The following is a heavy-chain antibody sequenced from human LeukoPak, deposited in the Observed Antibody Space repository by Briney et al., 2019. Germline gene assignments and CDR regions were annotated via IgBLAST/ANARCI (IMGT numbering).Heavy chain of an antibody. J-gene: IGHJ4*02. D-gene: IGHD3-10*01. CDR2: INPSGGST. CDR1: GYTFTSYY. V-gene: IGHV1-46*01. Sequence: ASVKVSCKASGYTFTSYYMHWVRQAPGQGLEWMGIINPSGGSTSYAQKFQGRVTMTTDTSISTAYMELSRLRPDDTAMYYCARDGPAQMVDFDYWGQGTLVTVSS. CDR3: ARDGPAQMVDFDY.